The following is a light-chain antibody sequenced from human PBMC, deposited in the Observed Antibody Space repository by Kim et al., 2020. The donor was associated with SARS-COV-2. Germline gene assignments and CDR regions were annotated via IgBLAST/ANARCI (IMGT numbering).Light chain of an antibody. Sequence: GQSITLSCSGTSSDIGGDHYVSWYQQHPGKVPKLMIFDIANRASGVSGRFSGSRSGNTASLTISGLQAEDEADYYCSSFTTSKTVIFGGGTQLTVL. V-gene: IGLV2-14*03. CDR2: DIA. CDR3: SSFTTSKTVI. CDR1: SSDIGGDHY. J-gene: IGLJ2*01.